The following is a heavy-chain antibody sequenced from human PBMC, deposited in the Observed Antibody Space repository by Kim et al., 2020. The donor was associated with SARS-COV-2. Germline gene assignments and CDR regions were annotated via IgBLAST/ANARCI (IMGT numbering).Heavy chain of an antibody. Sequence: DSVEGRFTISRDNSKNTLYLKMNSLRAEDTAVYYCARDRSSWYFRDAFDIWGQGTMVTVSS. D-gene: IGHD6-13*01. V-gene: IGHV3-30*07. CDR3: ARDRSSWYFRDAFDI. J-gene: IGHJ3*02.